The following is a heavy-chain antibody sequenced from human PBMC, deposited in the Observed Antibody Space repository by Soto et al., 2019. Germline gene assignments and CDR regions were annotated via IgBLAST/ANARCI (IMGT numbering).Heavy chain of an antibody. Sequence: QVQLVQSGAEVKNPGASVKVSCKASRYTFISYDINWVRQATGQGLEWMGWMNPKSANTGYAQNFQGRVTMTRNTSISTAYMELSSLRSEDTAVYYCARSPSWETTVTPYYFDYWGQGTLVTVSS. V-gene: IGHV1-8*01. CDR1: RYTFISYD. CDR3: ARSPSWETTVTPYYFDY. D-gene: IGHD4-4*01. J-gene: IGHJ4*02. CDR2: MNPKSANT.